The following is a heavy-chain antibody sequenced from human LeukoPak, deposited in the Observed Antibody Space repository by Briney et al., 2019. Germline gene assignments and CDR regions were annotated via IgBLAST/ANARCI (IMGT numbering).Heavy chain of an antibody. CDR2: IMYDGSEK. Sequence: GALRLSCAAPGVTLSSSRMTWVRPAPREGREWGASIMYDGSEKYFVDSVNGRFTISTDHAKNLMHLQMDELRVEDTAAYYCTTARQGLGTSNCSEPWGERTPVTVSS. CDR1: GVTLSSSR. J-gene: IGHJ5*02. V-gene: IGHV3-7*01. D-gene: IGHD6-25*01. CDR3: TTARQGLGTSNCSEP.